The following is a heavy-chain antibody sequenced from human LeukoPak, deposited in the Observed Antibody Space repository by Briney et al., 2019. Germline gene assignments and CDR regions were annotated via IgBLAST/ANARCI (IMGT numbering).Heavy chain of an antibody. V-gene: IGHV4-34*01. D-gene: IGHD3-10*01. CDR2: INHSGST. J-gene: IGHJ6*04. CDR1: GGSFSGYY. Sequence: PSETLSLTCAVYGGSFSGYYWSWIRQPPAKGLEWIGEINHSGSTNYNPSLRSRVTISVDTSKNQFSLKLSSGTAADTAVYYCAREARLLGFGELLYYGMDVWGKGTTVTVSS. CDR3: AREARLLGFGELLYYGMDV.